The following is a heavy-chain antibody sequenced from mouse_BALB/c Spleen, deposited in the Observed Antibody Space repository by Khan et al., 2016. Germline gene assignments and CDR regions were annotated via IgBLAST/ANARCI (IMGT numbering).Heavy chain of an antibody. Sequence: EVELVESGGGLVQPGGSLKLSCAASGFTFSTSGMSWVRQTPDKRLALVATINSNGGSTYYQDCVKGRFTISRDNATNTLYLQMSSLKSEDTAMYYCARENYRYYFDYWGQGTTLTVSS. CDR2: INSNGGST. CDR1: GFTFSTSG. D-gene: IGHD2-14*01. J-gene: IGHJ2*01. CDR3: ARENYRYYFDY. V-gene: IGHV5-6-3*01.